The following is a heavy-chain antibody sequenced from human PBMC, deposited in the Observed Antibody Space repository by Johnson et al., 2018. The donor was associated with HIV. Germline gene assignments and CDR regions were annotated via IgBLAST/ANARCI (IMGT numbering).Heavy chain of an antibody. J-gene: IGHJ3*02. CDR1: GFTFDDYG. D-gene: IGHD3-22*01. V-gene: IGHV3-48*04. Sequence: VQLVESGGGVVRPGGSLRLSCAAAGFTFDDYGMSWVRQAPGKGLEWVSHISSSGSTIYYADSVKGRFTISRDNAKNSLYLQMNSLRAEDTAVYYCARYHYYDSRLNDAFDIWGQGTMVTVSS. CDR3: ARYHYYDSRLNDAFDI. CDR2: ISSSGSTI.